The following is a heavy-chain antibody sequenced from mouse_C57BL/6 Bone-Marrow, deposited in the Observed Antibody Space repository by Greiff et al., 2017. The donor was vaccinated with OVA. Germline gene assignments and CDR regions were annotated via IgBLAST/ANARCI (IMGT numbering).Heavy chain of an antibody. J-gene: IGHJ4*01. CDR1: GYTFTDYY. D-gene: IGHD2-2*01. CDR3: ARGLMVTTYAMDY. V-gene: IGHV1-34*01. CDR2: IYPNNGGN. Sequence: VQLQQSGPELVKPGASVKMSCKASGYTFTDYYMHWVKQSHGKSLEWIGYIYPNNGGNGYNQKFKGQATLTVDKSSSTAYMELRSLTSEDSAVYDCARGLMVTTYAMDYWGQGTSVTVSS.